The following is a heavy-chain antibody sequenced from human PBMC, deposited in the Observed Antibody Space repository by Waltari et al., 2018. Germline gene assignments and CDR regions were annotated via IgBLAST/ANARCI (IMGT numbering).Heavy chain of an antibody. CDR2: LYSAGAT. CDR1: GFSVSSSF. V-gene: IGHV3-53*01. J-gene: IGHJ3*01. CDR3: AKDVVGYTWDEGVDTIDV. Sequence: EIELVESGGGLSPSGGSLKLSCAASGFSVSSSFMTWVRRAPGKGLACVAILYSAGATYYSQSVRGRFLIARDNSKNILYLQMDDLTAEDTAVYYCAKDVVGYTWDEGVDTIDVWGQGAEVVVSS. D-gene: IGHD3-3*01.